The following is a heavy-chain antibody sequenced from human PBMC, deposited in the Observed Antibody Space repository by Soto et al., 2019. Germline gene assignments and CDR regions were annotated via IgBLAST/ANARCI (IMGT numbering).Heavy chain of an antibody. CDR2: IYSGGST. J-gene: IGHJ6*02. V-gene: IGHV3-53*01. CDR1: GFTVSSNY. D-gene: IGHD6-13*01. Sequence: GGSLRLSCAASGFTVSSNYMSWVRQAPGKGLEWVSVIYSGGSTYYADSVKGRFTISRDNSKNTLYLQMDSLRAEDTAVYYCASSSWTLDYYYYGMDVWGQGTTVTVSS. CDR3: ASSSWTLDYYYYGMDV.